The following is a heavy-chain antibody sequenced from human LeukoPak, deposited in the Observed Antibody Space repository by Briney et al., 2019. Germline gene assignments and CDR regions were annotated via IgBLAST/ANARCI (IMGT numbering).Heavy chain of an antibody. CDR2: ISYDGSNK. CDR3: AKGSKAVLFTRDHYMDV. V-gene: IGHV3-30*04. J-gene: IGHJ6*03. CDR1: GFTFSSYA. D-gene: IGHD6-19*01. Sequence: GGSLRLSCGASGFTFSSYAMHWVRQAPGKGLEWVAVISYDGSNKYYADSVRGRFTISRDNSKNTLYLQMNSLRAEDTAVYFCAKGSKAVLFTRDHYMDVWGKGTTLTISS.